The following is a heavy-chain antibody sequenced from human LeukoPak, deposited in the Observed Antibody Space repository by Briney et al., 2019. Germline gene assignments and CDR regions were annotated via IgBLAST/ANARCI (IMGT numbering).Heavy chain of an antibody. CDR2: TNPSGGST. D-gene: IGHD3-3*01. CDR1: GYSFTSYH. CDR3: AREAVTIFGLVRTQTTKGPHRFDP. V-gene: IGHV1-46*01. J-gene: IGHJ5*02. Sequence: ASVKVSCKASGYSFTSYHMHWVRQAPGQGLEWMGITNPSGGSTNYAQKFQGRVTMTRDMSTSTVYMVLSSLRSEDTAVYYCAREAVTIFGLVRTQTTKGPHRFDPWGQGTLVTVSS.